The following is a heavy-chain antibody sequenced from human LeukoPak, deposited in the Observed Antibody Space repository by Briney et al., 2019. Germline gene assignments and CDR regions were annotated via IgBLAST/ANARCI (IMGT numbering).Heavy chain of an antibody. J-gene: IGHJ4*02. CDR2: INPSGGST. D-gene: IGHD6-19*01. Sequence: ASVKVSCKASGYTFTSYYMHWVRQAPGQGLEWMGTINPSGGSTSYAQKFQGRVTMTRDTSTSTVYMELSSLRSEDTAVYYCARDRAASSSGYDGGDYWGQGTLVTVSS. V-gene: IGHV1-46*01. CDR3: ARDRAASSSGYDGGDY. CDR1: GYTFTSYY.